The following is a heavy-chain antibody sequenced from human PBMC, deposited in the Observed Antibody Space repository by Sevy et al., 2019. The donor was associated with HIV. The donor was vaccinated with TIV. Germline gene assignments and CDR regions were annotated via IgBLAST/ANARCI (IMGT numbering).Heavy chain of an antibody. V-gene: IGHV3-48*04. Sequence: GGSLRLSCAASGFILGSYSMNWVRQAPGKGLEWISYIDTSSSSIHYADSVKGRFTISRDNRKNSLYLQMNSLRAEDTAVYYCVREYGSPFGVCSSLGCYFDYWGQGALVTVSS. D-gene: IGHD2-2*01. CDR1: GFILGSYS. CDR2: IDTSSSSI. J-gene: IGHJ4*02. CDR3: VREYGSPFGVCSSLGCYFDY.